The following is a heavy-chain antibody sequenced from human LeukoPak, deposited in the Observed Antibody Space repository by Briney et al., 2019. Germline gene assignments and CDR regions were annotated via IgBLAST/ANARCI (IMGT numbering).Heavy chain of an antibody. Sequence: SETLSLTCTVSGGSISSYYWSWIRQPPGKGLEWIGYIYNSGSTRYNPSLKSRVTISVDTSKNQFSLKLSSVTAADTAVYYCARVGEGSYYNIFDYWGQGTLVTVSS. CDR3: ARVGEGSYYNIFDY. J-gene: IGHJ4*02. D-gene: IGHD3-10*01. V-gene: IGHV4-59*01. CDR1: GGSISSYY. CDR2: IYNSGST.